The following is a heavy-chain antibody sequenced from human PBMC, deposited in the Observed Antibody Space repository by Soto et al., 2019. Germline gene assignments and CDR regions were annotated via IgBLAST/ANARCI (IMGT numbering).Heavy chain of an antibody. V-gene: IGHV3-64D*08. J-gene: IGHJ6*02. D-gene: IGHD4-17*01. CDR3: VKGDLTATVVNQGGYYYYGMDV. CDR2: ISSNGGST. Sequence: GGSLRLSCSASGFTFSSYAMHWVRQAPGKGLEYVSAISSNGGSTYYADSVKGRFTISRDNSKNTLYLQMSSLRAEDTAVYYCVKGDLTATVVNQGGYYYYGMDVWGQGTTVTVSS. CDR1: GFTFSSYA.